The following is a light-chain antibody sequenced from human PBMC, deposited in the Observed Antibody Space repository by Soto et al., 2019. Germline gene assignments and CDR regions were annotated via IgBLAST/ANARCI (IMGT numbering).Light chain of an antibody. CDR1: QSVSAW. V-gene: IGKV1-5*01. J-gene: IGKJ2*01. CDR2: DVS. Sequence: DIQMTQSPATLSSSVGERVTITCRASQSVSAWLAWYQQKPGKAPKLLIYDVSLLKSGVPSRFSGSGSGTEFTLSISSLQPDDFATYYCQQYAAYSEYTFGQGTKLEIK. CDR3: QQYAAYSEYT.